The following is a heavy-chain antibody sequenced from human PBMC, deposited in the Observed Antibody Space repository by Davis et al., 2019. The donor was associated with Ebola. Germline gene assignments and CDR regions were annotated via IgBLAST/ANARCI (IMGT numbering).Heavy chain of an antibody. J-gene: IGHJ3*02. V-gene: IGHV5-10-1*01. Sequence: KVSCKGSGYRFTHYFITWVRQVPGKGLEWMGKIDPSDSQTYYSPSFQGHITISTDKSISTVYLQWSSLKASDTAIYYCARRSSDWYGEEIWGSGTMVTVSS. D-gene: IGHD6-13*01. CDR3: ARRSSDWYGEEI. CDR2: IDPSDSQT. CDR1: GYRFTHYF.